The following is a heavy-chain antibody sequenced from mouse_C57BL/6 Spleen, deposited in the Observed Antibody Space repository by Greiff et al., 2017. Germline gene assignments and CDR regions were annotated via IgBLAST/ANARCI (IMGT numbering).Heavy chain of an antibody. CDR2: IWSDGST. V-gene: IGHV2-6-1*01. D-gene: IGHD1-1*01. J-gene: IGHJ4*01. CDR1: GFSLTSYG. CDR3: ARHRDYGSTLYAMDY. Sequence: VQLVESGPGLVAPSQSLSITCTVSGFSLTSYGVHWVRQPPGKGLEWLVVIWSDGSTTYNSALKSRLSISKDNSKSQVFLKMNSLQTDETAMYYCARHRDYGSTLYAMDYWGQGTSVTVSS.